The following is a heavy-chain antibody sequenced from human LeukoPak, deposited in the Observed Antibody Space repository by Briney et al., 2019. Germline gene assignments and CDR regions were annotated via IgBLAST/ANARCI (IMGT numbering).Heavy chain of an antibody. CDR3: AKGSYCSSTSCYFVGSIDY. J-gene: IGHJ4*02. CDR2: ISGSGGST. Sequence: GGSLRLSCAASGFTFSSYAMSWVRQAPGKGLKWVSAISGSGGSTYSADSVKGRFTISRDNSKNTLYLQMNSLRAEDTAVYYCAKGSYCSSTSCYFVGSIDYWGQGTLVTVSS. D-gene: IGHD2-2*01. CDR1: GFTFSSYA. V-gene: IGHV3-23*01.